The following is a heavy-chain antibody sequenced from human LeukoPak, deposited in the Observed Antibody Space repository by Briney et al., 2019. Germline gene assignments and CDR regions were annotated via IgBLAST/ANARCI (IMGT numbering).Heavy chain of an antibody. CDR3: ARDTYGGNPLDYYGMDV. D-gene: IGHD4-23*01. J-gene: IGHJ6*02. CDR1: GFTFGSYS. Sequence: GGSLRLSCAASGFTFGSYSMNWVRQAPGKGLEWVSSISSSSSYIYYADSVKGRFTISRDNAKNSLYLQMNSLRAEDTAVYYCARDTYGGNPLDYYGMDVWGQGTTVTVSS. V-gene: IGHV3-21*01. CDR2: ISSSSSYI.